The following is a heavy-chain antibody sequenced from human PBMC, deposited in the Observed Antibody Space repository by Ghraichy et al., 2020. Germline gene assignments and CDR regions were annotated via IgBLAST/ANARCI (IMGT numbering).Heavy chain of an antibody. V-gene: IGHV3-48*02. CDR2: ISSNGTI. CDR1: GFSFSSCS. J-gene: IGHJ3*01. CDR3: ASTDTSDDDFDV. Sequence: GGSLRLSCATSGFSFSSCSMNWVRQAPGKGLEWVSYISSNGTIYYADSVKGRFTISRDNAKKTVYLQMNSLRDEDTAVYFCASTDTSDDDFDVWGQGTRVTVSS.